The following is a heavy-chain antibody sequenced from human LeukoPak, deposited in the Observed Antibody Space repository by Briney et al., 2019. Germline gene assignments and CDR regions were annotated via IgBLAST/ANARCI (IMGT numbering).Heavy chain of an antibody. V-gene: IGHV4-34*01. CDR2: INRSGST. Sequence: SETLSLTCAVYGGSFSGDYWSWVRQPPGKGLEWIAEINRSGSTNYNPSLKSRVSMSMDTSKNQFSLRLSSVTAADTALYYCARGVGSTEDYWGHGTLVTVSS. D-gene: IGHD3-10*01. CDR3: ARGVGSTEDY. J-gene: IGHJ4*01. CDR1: GGSFSGDY.